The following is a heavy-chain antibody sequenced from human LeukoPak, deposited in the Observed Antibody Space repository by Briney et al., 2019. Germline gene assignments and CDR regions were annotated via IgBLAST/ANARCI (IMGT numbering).Heavy chain of an antibody. Sequence: GGSLRLSCAASGFTFSSYAMSWVRQAPGKGLEWVANIKEDGSEEYYVDSVKGRFTISRDNAKNSLYLRMNTLRAEDTAVYYCARDLISSISRGWFDPWGQGTLVIVSS. CDR2: IKEDGSEE. CDR3: ARDLISSISRGWFDP. J-gene: IGHJ5*02. CDR1: GFTFSSYA. D-gene: IGHD2-2*01. V-gene: IGHV3-7*01.